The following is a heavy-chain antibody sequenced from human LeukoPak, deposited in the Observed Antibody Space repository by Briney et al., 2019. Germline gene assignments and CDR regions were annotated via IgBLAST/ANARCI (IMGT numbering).Heavy chain of an antibody. V-gene: IGHV4-31*03. D-gene: IGHD6-13*01. CDR3: ARGSIAAEFDY. Sequence: SETLSLTCTVSGGSISSGGYYWSSIRQHPGKGLEWIGYIYYSGSTYYNPSLKSRVTISVDASKNQFSLKLSSVTAADTAVYYCARGSIAAEFDYWGQGTLVTVSS. CDR2: IYYSGST. CDR1: GGSISSGGYY. J-gene: IGHJ4*02.